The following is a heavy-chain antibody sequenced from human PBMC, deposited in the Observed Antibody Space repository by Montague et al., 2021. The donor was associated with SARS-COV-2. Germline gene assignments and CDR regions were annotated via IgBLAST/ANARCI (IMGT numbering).Heavy chain of an antibody. CDR3: ARVLYCKRTSCYPAGDD. Sequence: SLRLSCAASGFTFSSYSMNWVRQAPGKGLEWVSSISSRSSYIYYADSVKGRFTISRDNAKNSLYLQMNSLRAEDTAVDYCARVLYCKRTSCYPAGDDWGQGTLVTVSS. D-gene: IGHD2-2*01. CDR2: ISSRSSYI. J-gene: IGHJ4*02. CDR1: GFTFSSYS. V-gene: IGHV3-21*01.